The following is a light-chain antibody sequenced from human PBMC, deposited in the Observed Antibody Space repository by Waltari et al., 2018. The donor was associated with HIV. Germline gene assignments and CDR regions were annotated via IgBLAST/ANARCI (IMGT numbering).Light chain of an antibody. V-gene: IGLV2-23*02. Sequence: QSALTKPASVSGSPGQPLTISCTGTSSDVGSYHLVSWYQQHPGKAPKLMIYEVSKRPSGVSNRVSGYKSGNTASLTISGLQAEDEADYYCCSYAGSNTWVFGGGTKLTVL. CDR3: CSYAGSNTWV. J-gene: IGLJ3*02. CDR2: EVS. CDR1: SSDVGSYHL.